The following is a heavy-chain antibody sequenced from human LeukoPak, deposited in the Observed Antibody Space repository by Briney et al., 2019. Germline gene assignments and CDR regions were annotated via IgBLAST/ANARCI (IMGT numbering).Heavy chain of an antibody. CDR1: GFTFSTYW. V-gene: IGHV3-74*01. CDR2: ISTDGSGT. J-gene: IGHJ4*02. Sequence: GGSLRLSCAASGFTFSTYWMHWVRHAPGKGLVWVSRISTDGSGTNYADSVKGRFTISRDNAKNTLHLQINSLGAEDTAVYYCAREHASGRPFDYWGQGTLVTVSS. CDR3: AREHASGRPFDY. D-gene: IGHD3-10*01.